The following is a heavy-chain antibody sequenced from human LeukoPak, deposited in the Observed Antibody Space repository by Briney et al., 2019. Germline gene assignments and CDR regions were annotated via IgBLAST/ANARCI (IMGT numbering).Heavy chain of an antibody. V-gene: IGHV4-39*06. D-gene: IGHD6-13*01. Sequence: SETLSLTCTVSGGSISSSSYYWGWIRQPPGKGLEWIGSIYYSGSTYYNPSLKSRVTISVDTSKNQFPLKLSSVTAADTAVYYCARPMFGAAAGSDYWGQGTLVTVSS. CDR2: IYYSGST. CDR1: GGSISSSSYY. CDR3: ARPMFGAAAGSDY. J-gene: IGHJ4*02.